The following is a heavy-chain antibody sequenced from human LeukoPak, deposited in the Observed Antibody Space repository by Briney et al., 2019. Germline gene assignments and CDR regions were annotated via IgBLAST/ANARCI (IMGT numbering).Heavy chain of an antibody. V-gene: IGHV3-30*03. J-gene: IGHJ4*02. CDR1: GFTFSRYG. CDR2: ISYDGSNK. Sequence: GGSLRLSCAASGFTFSRYGMHWVRQAPGKGLEWVAVISYDGSNKYYAESVKGRFTISRDNAKNSLFLQMNSLRAEDTAVYYCARGGSSWYYFDYWGQGTLVTVSS. D-gene: IGHD6-13*01. CDR3: ARGGSSWYYFDY.